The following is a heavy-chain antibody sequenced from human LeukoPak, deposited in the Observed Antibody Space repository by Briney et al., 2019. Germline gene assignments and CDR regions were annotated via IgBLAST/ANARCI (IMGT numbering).Heavy chain of an antibody. D-gene: IGHD5-24*01. J-gene: IGHJ4*02. CDR3: ARGDGYNRV. CDR1: GGSISSSSYY. CDR2: IYYSGSS. V-gene: IGHV4-39*07. Sequence: SETLSLTCTVSGGSISSSSYYWGWIRQPPGKGLEWIGSIYYSGSSYYNPSLKRRVTISVDTSKNQFSLKLSSVTAADTAVYYCARGDGYNRVWGQGTLVTVSS.